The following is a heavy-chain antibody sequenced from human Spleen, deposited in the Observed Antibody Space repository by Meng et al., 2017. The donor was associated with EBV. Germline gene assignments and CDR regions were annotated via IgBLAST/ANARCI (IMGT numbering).Heavy chain of an antibody. V-gene: IGHV4-34*01. Sequence: WGAGLLKPSEPPPPTGPVIGGSFIGYYWSWIRQPPGKGLEWIGEINHSGSTNYNPSLKSRVTISVDTSKNQFSLKLSSVTAADTAVYYCARTYYYGSGSYYPKPRQDYWGQGTLVTVSS. CDR1: GGSFIGYY. CDR3: ARTYYYGSGSYYPKPRQDY. J-gene: IGHJ4*02. D-gene: IGHD3-10*01. CDR2: INHSGST.